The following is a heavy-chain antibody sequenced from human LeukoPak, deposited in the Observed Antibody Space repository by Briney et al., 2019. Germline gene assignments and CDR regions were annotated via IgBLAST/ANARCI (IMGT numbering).Heavy chain of an antibody. Sequence: SSSSYYWGWIRQPPGKGLEWVSVIGGDASRPYYADSVKGRFTISRDNSKNILYLQMDSLRVEDTAVYYCAKDSVARNGIYDAFDIWGQGTTVTVSS. J-gene: IGHJ3*02. V-gene: IGHV3-23*01. CDR1: SSSSYY. CDR3: AKDSVARNGIYDAFDI. CDR2: IGGDASRP. D-gene: IGHD6-19*01.